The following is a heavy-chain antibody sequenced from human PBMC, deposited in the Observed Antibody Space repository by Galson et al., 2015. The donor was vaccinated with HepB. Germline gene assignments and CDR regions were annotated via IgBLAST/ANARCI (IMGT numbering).Heavy chain of an antibody. J-gene: IGHJ4*02. Sequence: SLRLSCAVSGFTFSTYWMHWVRQAPGKGLVWVSRINNDGSSTSYADSVKGRFTISRDNAKNTLYLQMNSLRAEDTAVYYCGRRIRSGHSDYWGQGTLVTVSS. CDR2: INNDGSST. V-gene: IGHV3-74*01. D-gene: IGHD3-10*01. CDR3: GRRIRSGHSDY. CDR1: GFTFSTYW.